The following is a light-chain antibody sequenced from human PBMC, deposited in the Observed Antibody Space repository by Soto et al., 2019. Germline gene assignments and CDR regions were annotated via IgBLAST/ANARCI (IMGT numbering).Light chain of an antibody. Sequence: DIQMTQSPSTLSASIGDRVTITCRASQSISSWLAWYQQKPGKAPKLLIYDASSLKSGVPSRFSGSGSGTEFTLTISSLQPDDFATYYCQQYKSYSWTFGQGTKV. CDR3: QQYKSYSWT. V-gene: IGKV1-5*01. CDR2: DAS. CDR1: QSISSW. J-gene: IGKJ1*01.